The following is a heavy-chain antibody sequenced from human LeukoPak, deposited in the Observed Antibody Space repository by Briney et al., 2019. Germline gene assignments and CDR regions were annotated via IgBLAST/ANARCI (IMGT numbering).Heavy chain of an antibody. CDR1: GGSICSYY. Sequence: SETLSLTCTVSGGSICSYYWIWIRQPPGKGLEWIGYIYYSGSTNYNPSLKSRVTISVDTSKNQFSLKLSSMTAADTAVYYCARQNYGAAPLRYWGQGTLVTVSS. D-gene: IGHD4/OR15-4a*01. CDR2: IYYSGST. CDR3: ARQNYGAAPLRY. V-gene: IGHV4-59*08. J-gene: IGHJ4*02.